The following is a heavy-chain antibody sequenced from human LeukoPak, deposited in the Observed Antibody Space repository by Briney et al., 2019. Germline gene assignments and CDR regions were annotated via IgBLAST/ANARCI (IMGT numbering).Heavy chain of an antibody. D-gene: IGHD3-3*01. CDR2: IYYSGST. CDR3: ARARWSGYYTGGLDY. V-gene: IGHV4-59*01. Sequence: SETLSLTCTVSGGSISSYYWSWIRQPPGKGLEWIGYIYYSGSTNYNPSLKSRVTISVDTSKNQFSLKLSSVTAADTAVYYCARARWSGYYTGGLDYWGQGTLVTVSS. J-gene: IGHJ4*02. CDR1: GGSISSYY.